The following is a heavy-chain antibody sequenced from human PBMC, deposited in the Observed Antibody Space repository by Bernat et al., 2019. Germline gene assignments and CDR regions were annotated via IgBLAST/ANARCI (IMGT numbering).Heavy chain of an antibody. CDR2: IKSKTDGGTT. V-gene: IGHV3-15*01. Sequence: EVQLVESGGGLVKPGGSLRLSCAASGFTFSNAWMSWVRQAPGKGLEWVGRIKSKTDGGTTDYGAPMKGRFTISREDTTNTLYLQMNSMKTEDTAVYYCTTDLLYYYDSSGPEEVYAFDIWGQGTMVTVSS. J-gene: IGHJ3*02. D-gene: IGHD3-22*01. CDR1: GFTFSNAW. CDR3: TTDLLYYYDSSGPEEVYAFDI.